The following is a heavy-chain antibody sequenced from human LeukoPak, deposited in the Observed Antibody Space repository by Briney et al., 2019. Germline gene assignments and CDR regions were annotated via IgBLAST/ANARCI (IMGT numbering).Heavy chain of an antibody. Sequence: GESLKISCKGSGYIFANYWIAWVRQMPGKGLEWMGTIYPGDSDTRYSPSFQGQVTISADKSISTAYLQWSSLKASDTAMFHCARLTVTSGYWGQGTLVTVSS. CDR2: IYPGDSDT. D-gene: IGHD4-17*01. J-gene: IGHJ4*02. V-gene: IGHV5-51*01. CDR1: GYIFANYW. CDR3: ARLTVTSGY.